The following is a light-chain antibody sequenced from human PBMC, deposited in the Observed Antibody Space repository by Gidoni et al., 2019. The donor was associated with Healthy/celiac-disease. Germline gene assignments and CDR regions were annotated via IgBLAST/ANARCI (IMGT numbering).Light chain of an antibody. Sequence: ELVLTQSPATLSLSPGERATLTCRASQGVSSHLAWYQQKPGQAPRLLIYDASNRATGIPARFSGSGPGTDFTLTISSLEPEDFAVYYCQQRSNCTFGGGTKVEIK. CDR3: QQRSNCT. J-gene: IGKJ4*01. CDR1: QGVSSH. CDR2: DAS. V-gene: IGKV3D-11*01.